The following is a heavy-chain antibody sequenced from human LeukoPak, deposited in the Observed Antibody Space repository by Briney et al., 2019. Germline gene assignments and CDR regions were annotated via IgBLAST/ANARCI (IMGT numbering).Heavy chain of an antibody. V-gene: IGHV1-2*02. CDR3: AGQQPDAFDI. J-gene: IGHJ3*02. Sequence: ASVKVSCTASGYTFTGYYMHWVRQAPGQGLEWMGWINPNSGGTNYAQKFQGRVTITRDTPISTAYMELSRLRSDDTAVYYCAGQQPDAFDIWGQGTMVTVSS. D-gene: IGHD6-13*01. CDR1: GYTFTGYY. CDR2: INPNSGGT.